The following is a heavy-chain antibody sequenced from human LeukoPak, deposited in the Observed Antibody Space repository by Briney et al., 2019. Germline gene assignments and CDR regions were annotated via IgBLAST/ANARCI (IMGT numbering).Heavy chain of an antibody. J-gene: IGHJ4*02. CDR1: GFTFSSYG. CDR2: ISYDGSNK. D-gene: IGHD3-10*01. V-gene: IGHV3-30*03. CDR3: ARDAGLLWFGVPS. Sequence: PGGSLRLSCAASGFTFSSYGMHWVRQAPGKGLEWVAVISYDGSNKYYADSVKGRFTISRDNSKNTLYLQMNSLRAEDTAVYYCARDAGLLWFGVPSGGQGTLVTVSS.